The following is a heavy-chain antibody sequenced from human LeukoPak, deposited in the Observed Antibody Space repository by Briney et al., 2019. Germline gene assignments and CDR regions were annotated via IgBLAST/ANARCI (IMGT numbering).Heavy chain of an antibody. V-gene: IGHV1-2*04. J-gene: IGHJ3*02. CDR2: INPNSGGT. Sequence: GASVKVSCKASGYTFTGYYMHWVRQAPGQGLEWMGWINPNSGGTNYAQKFQGWVTMTRDTSISTAYMELSRLRSDDTAVYYCARSPDYLNSNNDAFDIWGQGTMVTVSS. D-gene: IGHD4-11*01. CDR3: ARSPDYLNSNNDAFDI. CDR1: GYTFTGYY.